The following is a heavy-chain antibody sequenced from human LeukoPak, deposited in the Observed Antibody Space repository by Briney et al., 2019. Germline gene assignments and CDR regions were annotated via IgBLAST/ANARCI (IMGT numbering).Heavy chain of an antibody. CDR2: IYHSGST. Sequence: PSETLSLTCTVSGGSISSGGYYWSWIRQPPGKGLEWIGYIYHSGSTYYNPSLKSRVTISVDRSKNQFSLKLSSVTAADTAVYYCASGPATYYYYMDVWGKGTTVTVSS. J-gene: IGHJ6*03. CDR3: ASGPATYYYYMDV. CDR1: GGSISSGGYY. V-gene: IGHV4-30-2*01.